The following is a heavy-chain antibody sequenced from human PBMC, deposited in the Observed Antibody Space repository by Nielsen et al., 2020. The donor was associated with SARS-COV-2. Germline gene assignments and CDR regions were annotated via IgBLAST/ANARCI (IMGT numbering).Heavy chain of an antibody. V-gene: IGHV4-39*02. CDR2: IYYSGSV. D-gene: IGHD2-2*01. CDR3: ARGYIAVVPAAMFRGDDAFDI. Sequence: SETLSLTCTVPGGPLSSRKYSWGWIRQPPGKGLEWIGTIYYSGSVSYNPSLRSRVTISVDTSKKHFSLKLTSVTAADTAVYFCARGYIAVVPAAMFRGDDAFDIWGQGTRV. CDR1: GGPLSSRKYS. J-gene: IGHJ3*02.